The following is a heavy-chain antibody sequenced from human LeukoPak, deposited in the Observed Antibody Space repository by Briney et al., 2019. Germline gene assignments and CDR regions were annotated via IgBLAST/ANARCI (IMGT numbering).Heavy chain of an antibody. D-gene: IGHD3-3*01. CDR3: AKVTKRYYHFWSCYLPPYYYMDV. CDR1: GFTFSSYG. V-gene: IGHV3-33*06. CDR2: IWYDGSNK. Sequence: GGSLRLSCAPSGFTFSSYGMHWVCQAPGKGVERGAVIWYDGSNKYYADSVKGRFTISRDNSKNTLYLQMNSLRAEDTAVYYCAKVTKRYYHFWSCYLPPYYYMDVWGKGTTVTVSS. J-gene: IGHJ6*03.